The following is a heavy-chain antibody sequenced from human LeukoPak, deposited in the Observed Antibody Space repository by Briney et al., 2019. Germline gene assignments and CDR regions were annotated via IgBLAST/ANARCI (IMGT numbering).Heavy chain of an antibody. CDR3: AKESGLWDY. CDR2: YSGSGSNT. J-gene: IGHJ4*02. V-gene: IGHV3-23*01. Sequence: GGSLRLSYAPSGFTFRSYAMRQLHQAPGKGVGWGSAYSGSGSNTYYADYVRGRFTISRDNSQNTLYLQMDSVRAEDMAVYYCAKESGLWDYWGQGTLVTVSS. CDR1: GFTFRSYA. D-gene: IGHD3-10*01.